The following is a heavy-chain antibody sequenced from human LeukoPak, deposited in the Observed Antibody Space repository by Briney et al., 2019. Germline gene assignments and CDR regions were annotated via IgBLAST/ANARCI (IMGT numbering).Heavy chain of an antibody. CDR2: ISGSGGST. CDR1: GFTFSSYG. Sequence: PGGSLRLSCAASGFTFSSYGMSWVRQAPGKGLEWVSAISGSGGSTYYADSVKGRFTISRDNSKNTLYLQMNSLRAEDTAVYYCARSPPYYDFFYYYMDVWGKGTTVTVSS. V-gene: IGHV3-23*01. D-gene: IGHD3-3*01. J-gene: IGHJ6*03. CDR3: ARSPPYYDFFYYYMDV.